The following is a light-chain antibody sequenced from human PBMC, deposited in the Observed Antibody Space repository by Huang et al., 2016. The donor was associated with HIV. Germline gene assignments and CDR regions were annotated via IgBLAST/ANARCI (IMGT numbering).Light chain of an antibody. CDR1: QSFSSF. V-gene: IGKV1-39*01. Sequence: DIQVTQSPSSLSASVGDRVTISCRSSQSFSSFLNWYQQRPGKAPKLLIYAASSLQSGVPARFSGSGSGTDFSLTINSLQPEDFATYYCQQSDSTPYTFGQGTKLEIK. CDR3: QQSDSTPYT. J-gene: IGKJ2*01. CDR2: AAS.